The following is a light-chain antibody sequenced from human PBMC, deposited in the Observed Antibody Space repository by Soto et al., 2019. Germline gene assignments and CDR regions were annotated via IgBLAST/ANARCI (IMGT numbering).Light chain of an antibody. CDR1: QSISSSY. CDR2: GAS. CDR3: QQYGSSPRT. J-gene: IGKJ1*01. Sequence: EIVLTQSPGTLSLSPGERATPSCRASQSISSSYLAWYQQKPGQAPRLLIYGASNRATGIPDRFSGSGSGTDFSLTISRLEPEDFAVYYCQQYGSSPRTFGQGTKVDIK. V-gene: IGKV3-20*01.